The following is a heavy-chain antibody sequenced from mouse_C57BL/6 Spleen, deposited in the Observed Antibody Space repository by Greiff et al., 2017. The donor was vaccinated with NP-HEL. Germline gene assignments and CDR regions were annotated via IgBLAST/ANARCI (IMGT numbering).Heavy chain of an antibody. CDR2: INPGSGGT. D-gene: IGHD3-3*01. V-gene: IGHV1-54*01. Sequence: QVQLKQSGAELVRPGTSVKVSCKASGYAFTNYLIEWVKQRPGQGLEWIGVINPGSGGTNYNEKFKGKATLTADKSSSTAYMQLSSLTSEDSAVYFCARKGLEAWFAYWGQGTLVTVSA. J-gene: IGHJ3*01. CDR3: ARKGLEAWFAY. CDR1: GYAFTNYL.